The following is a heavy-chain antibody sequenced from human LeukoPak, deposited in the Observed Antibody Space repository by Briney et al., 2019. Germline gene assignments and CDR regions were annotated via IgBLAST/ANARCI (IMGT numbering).Heavy chain of an antibody. J-gene: IGHJ4*02. CDR3: ARGRATFDY. CDR2: INHSGST. V-gene: IGHV4-34*01. CDR1: GGSFSGYY. Sequence: SETLSLTCAVYGGSFSGYYWSGIGQPPGKGLEWIGEINHSGSTNYNPSLKSRVTISIDTSKNQFSLKLSSVTAADTAVYYCARGRATFDYWGQGTLVTVSS.